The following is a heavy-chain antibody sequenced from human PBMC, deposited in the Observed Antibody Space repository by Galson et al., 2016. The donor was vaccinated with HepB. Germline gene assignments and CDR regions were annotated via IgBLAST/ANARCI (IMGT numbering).Heavy chain of an antibody. V-gene: IGHV1-69*13. CDR1: GGTFSSYA. CDR2: IIPIFGTA. J-gene: IGHJ6*02. CDR3: ARTDIVVVPAAVYYYYGMDV. Sequence: SVKVSCKASGGTFSSYAISWVRQAPGQGLEWMGGIIPIFGTANYAQKFQGRVTITADESTSTAYMGLISLRSEDTAVYYCARTDIVVVPAAVYYYYGMDVWGQGTTVTVSS. D-gene: IGHD2-2*01.